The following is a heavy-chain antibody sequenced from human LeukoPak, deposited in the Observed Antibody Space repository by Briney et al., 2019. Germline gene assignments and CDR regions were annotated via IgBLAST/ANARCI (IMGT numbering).Heavy chain of an antibody. V-gene: IGHV4-38-2*01. CDR3: ARLFYVILTGEDVG. Sequence: PSETLSLTCAVSAYTISSGYYWGWIRHPPGKGLEWIGSNLHSGSTYYNPSLKSRVPILVDTSKNQFSLKLSSVTAADTAVYYCARLFYVILTGEDVGWGQGTLVTVSS. J-gene: IGHJ4*02. CDR1: AYTISSGYY. CDR2: NLHSGST. D-gene: IGHD3-9*01.